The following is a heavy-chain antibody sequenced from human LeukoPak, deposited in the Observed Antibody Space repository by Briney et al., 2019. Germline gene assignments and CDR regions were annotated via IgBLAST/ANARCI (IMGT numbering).Heavy chain of an antibody. J-gene: IGHJ4*02. D-gene: IGHD3-10*01. CDR2: ISYDGSEK. CDR3: TKGGPMVRGFLDY. CDR1: GFTFSSYA. V-gene: IGHV3-30*18. Sequence: GGSLRLSCAASGFTFSSYALHWVRQAPGKGLEWVAVISYDGSEKYYLDSVKGRFTVSRDNSKNTVYLQMNFLRGEDTAVYYCTKGGPMVRGFLDYWGQGTLVTVSS.